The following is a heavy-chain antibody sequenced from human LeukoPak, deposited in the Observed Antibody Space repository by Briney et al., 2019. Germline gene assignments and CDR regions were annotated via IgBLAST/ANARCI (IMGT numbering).Heavy chain of an antibody. Sequence: GGSLRLSCAASGFTFSSYWMSWVRQAPGKGLEWVSAISGSGGSTYYADSVKGRFTISRDNSKNTLYLQMNSLRAEDTAVYYCAKDDQFRGELLLLTLDYWGQGTLVTVSS. D-gene: IGHD1-26*01. J-gene: IGHJ4*02. V-gene: IGHV3-23*01. CDR2: ISGSGGST. CDR1: GFTFSSYW. CDR3: AKDDQFRGELLLLTLDY.